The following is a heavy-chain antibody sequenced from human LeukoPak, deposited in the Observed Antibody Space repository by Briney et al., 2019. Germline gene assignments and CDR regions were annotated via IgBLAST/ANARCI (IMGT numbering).Heavy chain of an antibody. D-gene: IGHD1-1*01. Sequence: SETLSLTCTVSGGSIGKTSYYWGWIRQPPGKGLEWIGNIYYSGTTYYNPSLKSRVTISVDTSKNQFSLTLDSVTAADTAVYFCARFKQLGRSFDSWGLGSLVTVSS. V-gene: IGHV4-39*07. CDR2: IYYSGTT. CDR3: ARFKQLGRSFDS. J-gene: IGHJ4*02. CDR1: GGSIGKTSYY.